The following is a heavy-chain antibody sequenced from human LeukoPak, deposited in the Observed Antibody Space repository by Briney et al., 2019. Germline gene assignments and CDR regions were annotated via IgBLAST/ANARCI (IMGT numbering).Heavy chain of an antibody. V-gene: IGHV4-34*01. J-gene: IGHJ6*03. CDR3: ARASYYDFWSALSMDV. CDR2: INHSGST. CDR1: GGSFSGYY. Sequence: SETLSLTCAVYGGSFSGYYWSWIRQPPGKGLEWIGEINHSGSTNYNPSLKSRVTISVDTSKNQFSLKLSSVTAADTAVYYCARASYYDFWSALSMDVWGKGTTVTVSS. D-gene: IGHD3-3*01.